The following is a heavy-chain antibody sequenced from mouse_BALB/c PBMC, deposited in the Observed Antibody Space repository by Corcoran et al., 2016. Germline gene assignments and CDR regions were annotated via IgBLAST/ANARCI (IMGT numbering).Heavy chain of an antibody. CDR2: IDPANANT. J-gene: IGHJ1*01. CDR3: ASWDWYFDG. V-gene: IGHV14-3*02. Sequence: EVKLPQSGAALVKPGASVKFSCTASGFNITDTYMHWVKQRPEQGLEWIGRIDPANANTKYDPKYQGKGTITADTSSNTAYLQLSSLTSEDTAVYYCASWDWYFDGWGAGTTVTVSS. CDR1: GFNITDTY. D-gene: IGHD4-1*01.